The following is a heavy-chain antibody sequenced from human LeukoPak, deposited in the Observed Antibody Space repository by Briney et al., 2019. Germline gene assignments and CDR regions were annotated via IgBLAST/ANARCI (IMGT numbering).Heavy chain of an antibody. CDR2: IFYTGST. Sequence: PGGSLRLSWAASGFTFSTYSMNWIRQPPGKGLEWMASIFYTGSTYYNSSLKSRVTISVDTSKNQFSLRLTSVTAADTAVYYCARRLMSVIDPWGQGTLVTVSS. V-gene: IGHV4-39*01. D-gene: IGHD3-16*01. CDR3: ARRLMSVIDP. CDR1: GFTFSTYS. J-gene: IGHJ5*02.